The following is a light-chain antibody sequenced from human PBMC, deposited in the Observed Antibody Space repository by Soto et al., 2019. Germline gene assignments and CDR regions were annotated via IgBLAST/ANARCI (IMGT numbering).Light chain of an antibody. J-gene: IGKJ1*01. Sequence: DIQLTQSPSSLSASVGDRVTITCRGSQGVSKYLNWYQQKPGRAPMLLIYATSNLQHGVPSRFSGNGSGPNFTLTIASLQPEDLGTYYCQQTYRSPWTFGHGTKVDMK. V-gene: IGKV1-39*01. CDR3: QQTYRSPWT. CDR1: QGVSKY. CDR2: ATS.